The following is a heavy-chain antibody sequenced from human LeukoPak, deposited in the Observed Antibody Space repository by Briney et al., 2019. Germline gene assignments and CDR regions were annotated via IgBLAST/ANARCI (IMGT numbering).Heavy chain of an antibody. Sequence: GGSLRLSCAASGFTFSSNAMSWVRQAPGKGLEWVSAISGSGGSTYYADSVKGRFTISRDNSKNTLYLQMNSLRAEDTAVYYCATDLRGGITMVRGVIGFDYWGQGTLVTVSS. CDR2: ISGSGGST. CDR3: ATDLRGGITMVRGVIGFDY. D-gene: IGHD3-10*01. CDR1: GFTFSSNA. V-gene: IGHV3-23*01. J-gene: IGHJ4*02.